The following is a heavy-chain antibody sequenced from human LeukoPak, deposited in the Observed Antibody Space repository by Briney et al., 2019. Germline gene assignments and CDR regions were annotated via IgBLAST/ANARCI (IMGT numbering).Heavy chain of an antibody. J-gene: IGHJ6*03. D-gene: IGHD6-13*01. CDR2: INHSGST. V-gene: IGHV4-34*01. CDR1: GGSFSGYY. Sequence: PSETLSLTCAVYGGSFSGYYWSWIRQPPGKGLEWIGEINHSGSTNYNPSLKSRVTISVDTFKNQFSLKLSSVTAADTAVYYCARGVEAAAVDYYYYMDVWGKGTTVTVSS. CDR3: ARGVEAAAVDYYYYMDV.